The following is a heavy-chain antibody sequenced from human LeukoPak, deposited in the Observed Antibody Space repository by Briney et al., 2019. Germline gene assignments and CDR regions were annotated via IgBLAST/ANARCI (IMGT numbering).Heavy chain of an antibody. V-gene: IGHV3-21*01. Sequence: NPGGSLRLSCADSGFTFSSYAMSWVRQAPGKGLEWVSSISSSSSYIYYADSVKGRFTISRDNAKNSLYLQMNSLRAEDTAVYYCAKATYSSSWNLYFDYWGQGTLVTVSS. CDR2: ISSSSSYI. CDR3: AKATYSSSWNLYFDY. CDR1: GFTFSSYA. J-gene: IGHJ4*02. D-gene: IGHD6-13*01.